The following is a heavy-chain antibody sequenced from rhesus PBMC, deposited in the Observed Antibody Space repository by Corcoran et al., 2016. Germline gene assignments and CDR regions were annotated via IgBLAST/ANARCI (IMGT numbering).Heavy chain of an antibody. CDR1: GGSISGYYY. J-gene: IGHJ4*01. D-gene: IGHD2-21*01. CDR3: AREGEYCTGSGCYDFDY. V-gene: IGHV4-73*01. CDR2: IDGKIARP. Sequence: QVKLQQWGEGLVKPSETLSLTCAVYGGSISGYYYWSWIRQVPGKGMEWIGDIDGKIARPHNNPTRKKRVTISTAPPKIQFTLKRSSWTAADRAVYYCAREGEYCTGSGCYDFDYWGQGVLVTVSS.